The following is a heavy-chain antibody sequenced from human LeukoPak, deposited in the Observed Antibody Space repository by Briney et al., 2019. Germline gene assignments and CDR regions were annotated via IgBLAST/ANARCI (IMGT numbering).Heavy chain of an antibody. V-gene: IGHV4-59*01. Sequence: PSETLSLTCTVSGGSISSYYWSWIRQPPGKGLEWIGYIYHSGSTNYNPSLKSRVTISVDTSKNQFSLKLSSVTAADTAVYYCARTTSGSWGRSVRWFDPWGQGTLVTVSS. CDR2: IYHSGST. J-gene: IGHJ5*02. D-gene: IGHD6-13*01. CDR1: GGSISSYY. CDR3: ARTTSGSWGRSVRWFDP.